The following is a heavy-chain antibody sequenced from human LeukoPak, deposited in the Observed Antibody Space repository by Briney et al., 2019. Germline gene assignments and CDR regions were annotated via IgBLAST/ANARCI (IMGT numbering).Heavy chain of an antibody. CDR1: GYTFTSYY. CDR2: INPSGGST. V-gene: IGHV1-46*01. Sequence: RASVKVSFKASGYTFTSYYMHWVRQAPGQGLEWMGIINPSGGSTSYAQKFQGRVTMTRDTSTSTVYMELSSLRSEDTAVYYCARDQPGQQLDNWFDPWGQGTLVTVSS. CDR3: ARDQPGQQLDNWFDP. J-gene: IGHJ5*02. D-gene: IGHD6-13*01.